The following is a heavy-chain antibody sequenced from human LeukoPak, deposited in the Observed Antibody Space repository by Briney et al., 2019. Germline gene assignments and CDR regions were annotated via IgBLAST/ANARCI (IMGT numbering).Heavy chain of an antibody. CDR1: GASVSSNNW. V-gene: IGHV4-4*02. D-gene: IGHD1-26*01. CDR2: IYHSGTT. Sequence: PSETLSLTCAVSGASVSSNNWWTWVRQTPGKGLEWIGEIYHSGTTNHNPSLKSRVTLSVDKSKNQFSLKLSSLTAADTGVYYCTRDQSVGAFDIWGQGTMVTVSS. J-gene: IGHJ3*02. CDR3: TRDQSVGAFDI.